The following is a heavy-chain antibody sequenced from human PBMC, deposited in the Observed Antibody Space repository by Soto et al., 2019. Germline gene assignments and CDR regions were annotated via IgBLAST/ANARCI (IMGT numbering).Heavy chain of an antibody. J-gene: IGHJ3*02. CDR3: ARGGYCSGGSCDTDAFDI. V-gene: IGHV1-2*04. Sequence: QVQLVQSGAEVKKPGASVKVSCKASGYTFTGYYMHWVRQAPGQGLEWMGWINPNSGGTNYAHKFQGWVTMTRDTSISTAYMELSRLRSDDTAVYYCARGGYCSGGSCDTDAFDIWGQGTMVTVSS. CDR2: INPNSGGT. CDR1: GYTFTGYY. D-gene: IGHD2-15*01.